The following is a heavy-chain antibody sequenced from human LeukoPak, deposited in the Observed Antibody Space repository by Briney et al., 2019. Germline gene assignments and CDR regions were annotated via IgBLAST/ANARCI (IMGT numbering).Heavy chain of an antibody. CDR1: GFTFSSYA. Sequence: GGSLRLSCAASGFTFSSYAMSWVRQAPGKGLEWVSAISGSGGSTYYADSVKGRFTISRDNSKNTLYLQMNSLRAEDTAVYYCARGRAYCGGDCYSDAFDIWGQGTMVTVSS. V-gene: IGHV3-23*01. CDR3: ARGRAYCGGDCYSDAFDI. D-gene: IGHD2-21*02. J-gene: IGHJ3*02. CDR2: ISGSGGST.